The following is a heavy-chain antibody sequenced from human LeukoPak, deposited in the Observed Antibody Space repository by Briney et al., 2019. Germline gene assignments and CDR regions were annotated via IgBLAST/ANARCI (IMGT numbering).Heavy chain of an antibody. CDR1: GLIFSDEY. CDR2: ISNTGDFI. CDR3: ARGSTGYSSGWYSGPFDY. J-gene: IGHJ4*02. D-gene: IGHD6-19*01. V-gene: IGHV3-11*04. Sequence: GGSLRLSCAASGLIFSDEYMSWIRQAPGKGLEWVSYISNTGDFIAYADSVKGRFTISRDNAKNTLYLQMNSLRAEDTAVYYCARGSTGYSSGWYSGPFDYWGQGTLVTVSS.